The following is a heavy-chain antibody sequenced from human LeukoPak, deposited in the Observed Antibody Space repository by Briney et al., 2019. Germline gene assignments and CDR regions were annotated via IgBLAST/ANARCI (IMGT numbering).Heavy chain of an antibody. Sequence: GGSLRLSCAASGFTFSSYAMHWVRQAPGKGLEWVAVISYDGSNKYYADSVKGRFTISRDNSKNTLYLQMNSLRAEDTAVYYCARVLGYCSGGSCGPFDCWGQGTLVTVSS. CDR1: GFTFSSYA. CDR2: ISYDGSNK. CDR3: ARVLGYCSGGSCGPFDC. V-gene: IGHV3-30-3*01. D-gene: IGHD2-15*01. J-gene: IGHJ4*02.